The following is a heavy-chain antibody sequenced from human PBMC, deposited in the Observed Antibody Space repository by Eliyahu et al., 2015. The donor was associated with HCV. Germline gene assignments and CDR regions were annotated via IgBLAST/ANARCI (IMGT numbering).Heavy chain of an antibody. CDR2: IWYDGSNE. J-gene: IGHJ4*02. Sequence: QVQVVESGGGVVQPGRSLRLSCAAXGFTFSSYGMHWVRQAPGKGLEWVAVIWYDGSNEYYADSVKGRFTISRDNSKNTLYVQMNSLRAEDTAVYYCARDDGSSLDYWGQGTLVTVSS. CDR1: GFTFSSYG. CDR3: ARDDGSSLDY. V-gene: IGHV3-33*01. D-gene: IGHD6-6*01.